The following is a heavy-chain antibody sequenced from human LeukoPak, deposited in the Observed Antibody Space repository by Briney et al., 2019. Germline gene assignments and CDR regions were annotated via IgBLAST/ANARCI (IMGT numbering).Heavy chain of an antibody. CDR2: ISSSSSYI. CDR1: GFTFRSYS. Sequence: GGGPGLSRAAPGFTFRSYSMNWGRPAPRKGVEWGSSISSSSSYIYYADSVKGRFTISRDNAKNSLYLQMNSLRAEDTAVYYCARDQRYYYYYGMDVWGQGTTVTVSS. J-gene: IGHJ6*02. CDR3: ARDQRYYYYYGMDV. V-gene: IGHV3-21*01.